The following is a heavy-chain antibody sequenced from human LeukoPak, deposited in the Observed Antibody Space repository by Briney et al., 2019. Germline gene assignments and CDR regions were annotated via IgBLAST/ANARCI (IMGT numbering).Heavy chain of an antibody. CDR3: ARGLNQGLDV. CDR2: IFSRGTTT. CDR1: GFTFSSYE. Sequence: PGGSLRLSCAAAGFTFSSYEMNWVRQAPGKGLEWISYIFSRGTTTYYADSVKGRFTISRDNAKNSVYLQMDSLRVDDTAVYYCARGLNQGLDVWGQGTTVTVSS. V-gene: IGHV3-48*03. J-gene: IGHJ6*02.